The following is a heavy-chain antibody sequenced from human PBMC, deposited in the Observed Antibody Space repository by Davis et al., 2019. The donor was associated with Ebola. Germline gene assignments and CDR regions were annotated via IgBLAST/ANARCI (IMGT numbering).Heavy chain of an antibody. D-gene: IGHD3/OR15-3a*01. CDR3: ARVEGGSGLDY. Sequence: MPSETLSLTCTVSGGSISSYYWRWIRQPPGKGLEWIGYIYYSGSTNYNPSLKSRVTISVDTSKNQFSLKLSSVTAADTAVYYCARVEGGSGLDYWGQGTLVTVSS. V-gene: IGHV4-59*01. J-gene: IGHJ4*02. CDR1: GGSISSYY. CDR2: IYYSGST.